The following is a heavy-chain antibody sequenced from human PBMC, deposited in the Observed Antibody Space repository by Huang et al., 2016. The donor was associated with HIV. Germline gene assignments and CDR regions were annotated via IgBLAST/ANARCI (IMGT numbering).Heavy chain of an antibody. CDR1: GDFISSTNYY. CDR3: ASQHIGAAATWF. Sequence: QLQESGPGQVKPSETLSLTCTVSGDFISSTNYYWGWIRQSPGKGLEWVGRVYQSGSTNYTPSLKSRVTLSVDTSRNQFSLRLNSVTAADTAVYYCASQHIGAAATWFWGRGTQVAVSS. CDR2: VYQSGST. V-gene: IGHV4-39*01. J-gene: IGHJ4*02. D-gene: IGHD6-13*01.